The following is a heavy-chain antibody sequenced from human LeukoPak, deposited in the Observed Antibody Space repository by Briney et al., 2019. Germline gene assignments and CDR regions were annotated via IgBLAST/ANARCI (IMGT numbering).Heavy chain of an antibody. V-gene: IGHV4-59*01. D-gene: IGHD4-11*01. CDR3: AGTTVTTNGGDY. J-gene: IGHJ4*02. CDR1: GGSFSGYY. Sequence: SETLSLTCAVYGGSFSGYYWSWIRQPPGKGLEWIGYIYYSGSTNYNPSLKSRVTISVDTSKNQFSLKLSSVTAADTAVYYCAGTTVTTNGGDYWGQGTLVTVSS. CDR2: IYYSGST.